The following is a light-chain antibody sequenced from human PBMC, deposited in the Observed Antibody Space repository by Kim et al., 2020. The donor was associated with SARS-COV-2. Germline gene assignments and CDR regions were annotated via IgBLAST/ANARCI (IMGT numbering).Light chain of an antibody. CDR2: RDG. Sequence: SVALGQTARITCGGSNIGSRNVRWYQQKPGQAPVLVIYRDGNRPSGIPERFSGSNSGNTATLTISRAQAGDEADYYCQVWDSSTYIFGTGTKVTVL. CDR1: NIGSRN. J-gene: IGLJ1*01. CDR3: QVWDSSTYI. V-gene: IGLV3-9*01.